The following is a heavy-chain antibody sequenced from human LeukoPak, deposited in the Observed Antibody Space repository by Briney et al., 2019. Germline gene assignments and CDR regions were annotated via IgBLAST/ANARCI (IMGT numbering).Heavy chain of an antibody. CDR2: VKSGNYDI. CDR3: ARDSDWAFDY. D-gene: IGHD3-9*01. J-gene: IGHJ4*02. Sequence: GSLRLSRAASGFTFNTYSMNWVRQAPGKGLEWLSYVKSGNYDIQYADSVTGRFTVSRDSATNSLYLQMNDLKAEDTAVYYCARDSDWAFDYWGQGSLVTVSS. CDR1: GFTFNTYS. V-gene: IGHV3-48*01.